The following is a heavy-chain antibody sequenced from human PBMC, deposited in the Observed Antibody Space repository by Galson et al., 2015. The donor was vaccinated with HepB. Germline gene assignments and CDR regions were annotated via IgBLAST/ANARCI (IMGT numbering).Heavy chain of an antibody. V-gene: IGHV3-21*06. CDR2: ISSNSDYK. Sequence: SLRLSCAASGFTFSSYNMSWVRQAPGKGLEWVSSISSNSDYKHYADSVKGRFTISRDNAKNSLYLQMSSLRAEDTGVYYCARDWGKAVAGTWWFDPWGQGTLVTVSS. D-gene: IGHD6-19*01. CDR3: ARDWGKAVAGTWWFDP. CDR1: GFTFSSYN. J-gene: IGHJ5*02.